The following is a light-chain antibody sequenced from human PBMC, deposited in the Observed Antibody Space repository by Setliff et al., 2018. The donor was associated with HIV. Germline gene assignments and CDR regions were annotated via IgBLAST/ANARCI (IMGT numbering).Light chain of an antibody. CDR1: SSDVGGYNY. V-gene: IGLV2-14*03. CDR2: DVG. J-gene: IGLJ3*02. CDR3: SSYTRSSTLK. Sequence: QSALTQPASVSGSPGQSITISCTGASSDVGGYNYVSWYQQHPGKAPKLMIYDVGNRPSGVSNRFSGSKSGNTASLTISGLQAEDEADYYCSSYTRSSTLKFGGGTKVTVL.